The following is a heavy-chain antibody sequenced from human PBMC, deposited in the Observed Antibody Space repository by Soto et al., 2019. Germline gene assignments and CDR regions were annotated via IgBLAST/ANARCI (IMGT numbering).Heavy chain of an antibody. V-gene: IGHV3-33*03. D-gene: IGHD1-7*01. Sequence: QAQLVESGGGVVQPGTSLRLSCAAPGFTIRTHGMHWVRQAPGKGLEWLANMWYDGSNKFYAESVKGRFSISKDNSKNTLYLQMSSLRAEDTAVYYCAAATTWNFHFPYWGQGTQVTVSS. CDR2: MWYDGSNK. J-gene: IGHJ4*02. CDR3: AAATTWNFHFPY. CDR1: GFTIRTHG.